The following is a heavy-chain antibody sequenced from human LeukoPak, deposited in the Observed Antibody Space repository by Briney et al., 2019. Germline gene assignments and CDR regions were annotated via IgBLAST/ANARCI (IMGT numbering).Heavy chain of an antibody. CDR1: GLTFSSYA. Sequence: GGSLRLSCAASGLTFSSYAMSWVRQAPGKGLEWVSAISGSGGSTYYADSVKGRFTISRDNSKNTLYLQMNSLRAEDTAVYYCAKSDCSGGSCYENYWGQGTLVTVSS. CDR3: AKSDCSGGSCYENY. J-gene: IGHJ4*02. V-gene: IGHV3-23*01. D-gene: IGHD2-15*01. CDR2: ISGSGGST.